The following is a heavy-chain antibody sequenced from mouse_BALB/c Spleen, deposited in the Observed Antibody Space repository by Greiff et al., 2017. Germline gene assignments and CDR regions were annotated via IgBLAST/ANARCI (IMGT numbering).Heavy chain of an antibody. CDR3: AQGGDRFAY. CDR2: ISYSGST. V-gene: IGHV3-2*02. Sequence: EVKLQESGPGLVKPSQSLSLTCTVTGYSITSDYAWNWIRQFPGNKLEWMGYISYSGSTSYNPSLKSRISITRDTSKNQFFLQLNSVTTEDTATYYCAQGGDRFAYWGQGTLVTVSA. J-gene: IGHJ3*01. D-gene: IGHD3-3*01. CDR1: GYSITSDYA.